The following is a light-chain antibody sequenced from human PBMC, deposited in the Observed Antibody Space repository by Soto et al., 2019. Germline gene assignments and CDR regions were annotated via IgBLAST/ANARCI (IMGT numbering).Light chain of an antibody. J-gene: IGKJ2*01. CDR3: QQYGSSPQT. Sequence: DIVLTQSPGTLSLSPGERATLSCRASQSVSSSYLAWYQQKPRQAPRLLIYGASSRATGIPDRFSGSGSGTDFSLTISRLEPEDCAVYYCQQYGSSPQTFGQGTKLEIK. CDR1: QSVSSSY. CDR2: GAS. V-gene: IGKV3-20*01.